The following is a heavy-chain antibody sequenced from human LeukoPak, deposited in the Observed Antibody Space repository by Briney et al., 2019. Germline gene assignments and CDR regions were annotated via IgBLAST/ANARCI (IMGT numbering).Heavy chain of an antibody. CDR3: ARRVARTGIYAFDI. Sequence: SETLSLTCTVSGGSISTYYWSWIRQPPGKGLEWIGYVYYTGSTNYNPSLKSRVTMSVDTSKIQFSLKLSSVTAADTAVYYCARRVARTGIYAFDIWGQGTMVTVSS. J-gene: IGHJ3*02. V-gene: IGHV4-59*01. D-gene: IGHD1-1*01. CDR2: VYYTGST. CDR1: GGSISTYY.